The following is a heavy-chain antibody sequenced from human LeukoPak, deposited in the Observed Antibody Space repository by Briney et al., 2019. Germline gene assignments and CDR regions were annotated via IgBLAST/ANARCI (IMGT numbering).Heavy chain of an antibody. Sequence: GGSLRLSRVASGFTFSNYGMHWVRQAPGEGLDWMAFIRYDGSNEYYADSVKGRFSISRDNSKNTLSVQMNSLRAEDTAVYYCAKDRSDYGPADDGFDIWGQGTMVTVSP. CDR1: GFTFSNYG. CDR2: IRYDGSNE. J-gene: IGHJ3*02. D-gene: IGHD4-17*01. CDR3: AKDRSDYGPADDGFDI. V-gene: IGHV3-30*02.